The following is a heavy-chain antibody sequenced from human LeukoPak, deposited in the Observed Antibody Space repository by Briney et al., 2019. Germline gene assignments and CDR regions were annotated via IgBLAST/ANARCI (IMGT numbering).Heavy chain of an antibody. V-gene: IGHV4-39*07. CDR3: ARHPQIGPGYYYYGMDV. J-gene: IGHJ6*02. CDR1: GGSISSSSYY. D-gene: IGHD2/OR15-2a*01. CDR2: IYYSGST. Sequence: ASETLSLTCTVSGGSISSSSYYWGWIRQPPGKGLEWIGGIYYSGSTYYNPSLKSRVTISVDTSKNQFSLKLSSVTAADTAVYYCARHPQIGPGYYYYGMDVWGQGTTVTVSS.